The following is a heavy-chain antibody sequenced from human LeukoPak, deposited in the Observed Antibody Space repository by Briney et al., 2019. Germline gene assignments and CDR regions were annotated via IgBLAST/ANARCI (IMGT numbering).Heavy chain of an antibody. CDR2: IYTSGST. D-gene: IGHD3-3*01. J-gene: IGHJ6*02. V-gene: IGHV4-4*07. CDR3: ASESITIFGVVIQPYGMDV. CDR1: GGSISSYY. Sequence: PSETLSLTCTVSGGSISSYYWSWIRQPAGKGLEWIGRIYTSGSTNYNPSLKSRVTMSVDTSKNQFSLKLSSVTAADTAVYYCASESITIFGVVIQPYGMDVWGQGTTVTVSS.